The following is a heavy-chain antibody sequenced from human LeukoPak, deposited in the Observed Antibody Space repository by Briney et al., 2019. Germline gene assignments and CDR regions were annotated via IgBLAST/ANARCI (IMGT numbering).Heavy chain of an antibody. CDR1: GFTFSSYG. J-gene: IGHJ5*02. Sequence: PGGSLRLSCAASGFTFSSYGMNWVRQAPGKGLEWVSYISSSSTSIYYADSVKGRFTISRDNVKNSLYLQMNSLIAEDTAVYHCGGWARSGRVFDPWGQGTLVNVS. D-gene: IGHD3-3*01. CDR2: ISSSSTSI. CDR3: GGWARSGRVFDP. V-gene: IGHV3-48*01.